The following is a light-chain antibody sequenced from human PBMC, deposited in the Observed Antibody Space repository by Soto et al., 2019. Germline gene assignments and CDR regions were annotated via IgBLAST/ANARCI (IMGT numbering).Light chain of an antibody. V-gene: IGKV1-5*01. CDR1: QSISSW. CDR2: DAS. J-gene: IGKJ1*01. CDR3: QQYNSYSWT. Sequence: DIQMTQSPSTLSASVGHRVTITCLASQSISSWLAWYQQKPGKAPKLLIYDASSLESGVPSRFSGSGPGTEFTLTISSLQPDDFATYYCQQYNSYSWTFGQGTKVDIK.